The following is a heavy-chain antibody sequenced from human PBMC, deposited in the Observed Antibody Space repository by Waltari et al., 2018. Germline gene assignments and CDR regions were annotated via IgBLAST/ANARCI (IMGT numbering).Heavy chain of an antibody. V-gene: IGHV3-13*01. Sequence: EAQLVESGGGVVQPGGSLRLSCAAAGVTFRSYAMNWVSQATGKSLEWVSAIGSGGATYYSGSVKGRFTISRENAKNSLYLQMNSLTAGDTAVYYCAREKKPYSDGFDAFDLWGHGTIVTVSS. D-gene: IGHD4-4*01. CDR2: IGSGGAT. J-gene: IGHJ3*01. CDR1: GVTFRSYA. CDR3: AREKKPYSDGFDAFDL.